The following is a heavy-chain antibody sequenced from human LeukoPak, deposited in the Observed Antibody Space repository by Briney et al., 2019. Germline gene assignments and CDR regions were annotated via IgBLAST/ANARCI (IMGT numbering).Heavy chain of an antibody. CDR2: IYSGGDT. D-gene: IGHD3-22*01. CDR3: AKDQGITMIVVVPEPFDY. J-gene: IGHJ4*02. Sequence: GGSLRLSCAASGFTVISNYMSWVRQAPGKGLEWVSVIYSGGDTYYADSVKGRFTISRDNSKNTLYLQMNSLRAEDTAVYYCAKDQGITMIVVVPEPFDYWGQGTLVTVSS. V-gene: IGHV3-53*01. CDR1: GFTVISNY.